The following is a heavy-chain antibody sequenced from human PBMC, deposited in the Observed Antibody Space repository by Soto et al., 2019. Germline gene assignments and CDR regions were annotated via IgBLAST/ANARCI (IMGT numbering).Heavy chain of an antibody. J-gene: IGHJ4*02. Sequence: QVQLVESGGGVVQPGRSLRLSCAASGFTFSSYGMHWVRQAQGKGLEWVAVISYDGSNKYYADSVKGRFTISRANSENTLYLQRNSLRAEYTAVYYCAKDRRNIYSGSQFGVVDYWGQGTLVTVSS. V-gene: IGHV3-30*18. CDR2: ISYDGSNK. CDR1: GFTFSSYG. D-gene: IGHD1-26*01. CDR3: AKDRRNIYSGSQFGVVDY.